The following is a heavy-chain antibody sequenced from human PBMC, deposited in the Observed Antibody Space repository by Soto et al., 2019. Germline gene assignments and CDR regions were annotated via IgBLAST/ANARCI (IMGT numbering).Heavy chain of an antibody. D-gene: IGHD3-9*01. CDR2: IIPILGIA. V-gene: IGHV1-69*04. CDR1: GGTFSSYT. CDR3: ARERYFDWLSANAFDI. J-gene: IGHJ3*02. Sequence: SVKVSCKASGGTFSSYTISWVRQAPGQGLEWMGRIIPILGIANYAQKFQGRVTITADKSTSTAYMELSSLRSEDTAVYYCARERYFDWLSANAFDIWGQGTMVTVSS.